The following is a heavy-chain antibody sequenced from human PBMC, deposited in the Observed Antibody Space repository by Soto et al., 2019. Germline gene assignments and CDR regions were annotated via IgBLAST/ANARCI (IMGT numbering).Heavy chain of an antibody. CDR3: AKATATSGGAFEI. CDR1: GFICSSYD. V-gene: IGHV3-23*01. Sequence: GGSLRLSCAVSGFICSSYDMSWVRQAPGKGLEWVSTILVGGSTHYEDAVKGRFTISRDTSKNTVYLQMNSLTAGDAAVYYCAKATATSGGAFEIYGQGTMVTVSS. CDR2: ILVGGST. J-gene: IGHJ3*02. D-gene: IGHD1-1*01.